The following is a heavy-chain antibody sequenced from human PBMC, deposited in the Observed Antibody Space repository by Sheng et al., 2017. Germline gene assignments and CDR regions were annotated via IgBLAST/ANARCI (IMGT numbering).Heavy chain of an antibody. Sequence: QVQLVESGGGVVQPGRSLRLSCAASGFTFSSYAMHWVRQAPGKGLEWVAVISYDGSNKYYADSVKGRFTISRDNSKNTLYLQMNSLRAEDTAVYYCAGRLLWVRGVYFTTWGQGTRGHRLL. V-gene: IGHV3-30*04. CDR2: ISYDGSNK. CDR1: GFTFSSYA. CDR3: AGRLLWVRGVYFTT. D-gene: IGHD3-10*01. J-gene: IGHJ4*02.